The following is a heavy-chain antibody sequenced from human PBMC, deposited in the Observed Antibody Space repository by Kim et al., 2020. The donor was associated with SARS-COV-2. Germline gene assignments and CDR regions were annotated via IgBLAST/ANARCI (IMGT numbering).Heavy chain of an antibody. CDR2: ISSSSSTI. J-gene: IGHJ4*02. Sequence: GGSLRLSCAASGFTFSSYSMNWVRQAPGKGLEWISYISSSSSTIYYEDSVKGRFTISRDNAKNSVSLQMNSLRAEDTAVYYCAGRLDYWGQGILVTVSS. CDR3: AGRLDY. D-gene: IGHD1-26*01. V-gene: IGHV3-48*01. CDR1: GFTFSSYS.